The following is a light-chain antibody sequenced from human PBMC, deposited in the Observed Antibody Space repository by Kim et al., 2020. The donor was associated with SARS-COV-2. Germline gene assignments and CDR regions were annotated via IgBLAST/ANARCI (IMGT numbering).Light chain of an antibody. CDR3: QVWDSSSDHPV. J-gene: IGLJ3*02. CDR2: YDS. V-gene: IGLV3-21*04. Sequence: SYELTQPPSVSVAPGKTARITWGGNNIGGKSVHWYQQKPGQAPVLVIYYDSDRPSGIPERFSGSNSGNTATLTISRVEAGDEADYYCQVWDSSSDHPVFGGGTQLTVL. CDR1: NIGGKS.